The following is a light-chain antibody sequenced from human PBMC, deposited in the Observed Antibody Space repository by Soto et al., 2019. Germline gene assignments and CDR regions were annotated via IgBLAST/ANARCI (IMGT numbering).Light chain of an antibody. V-gene: IGKV2-40*01. J-gene: IGKJ1*01. Sequence: EIAMTQTPLSLPVTPGEPASISCRSSQSLLDSDDGNTYLAWYLQKPGQSPHLLIYSLSYRASRVPVRVSGSGSGSAFTLNISRVEAVDVDVCYRMQRIELPWTFGRGTKVEIK. CDR2: SLS. CDR3: MQRIELPWT. CDR1: QSLLDSDDGNTY.